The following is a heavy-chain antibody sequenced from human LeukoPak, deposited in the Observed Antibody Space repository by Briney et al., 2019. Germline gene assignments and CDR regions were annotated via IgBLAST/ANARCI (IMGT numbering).Heavy chain of an antibody. J-gene: IGHJ4*02. CDR2: ISYDGSNK. CDR3: AKGDYSSGLDY. CDR1: GFTFSSYG. V-gene: IGHV3-30*18. D-gene: IGHD6-19*01. Sequence: GGSLRLSCAASGFTFSSYGMHWVRQAPGKGLEWVAVISYDGSNKYYADSVKGRFTISRDNSKNTLYLQMNSLRAEDTAVYYCAKGDYSSGLDYWGQGTLVTVSS.